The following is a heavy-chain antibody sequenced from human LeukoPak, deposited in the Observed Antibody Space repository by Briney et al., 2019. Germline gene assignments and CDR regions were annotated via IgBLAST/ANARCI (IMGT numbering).Heavy chain of an antibody. J-gene: IGHJ3*02. D-gene: IGHD3-16*01. CDR3: ARGSDDYVWGSQTNAFDI. CDR2: MNPNSGNT. V-gene: IGHV1-8*01. CDR1: GHTFTSYD. Sequence: ASVKVSCKASGHTFTSYDINWVRQATGQGLEWMGWMNPNSGNTGYAQKFQGRVTMTRNTSISTAYMELSSLRSEDTAVYYCARGSDDYVWGSQTNAFDIWGQGTMVTVSS.